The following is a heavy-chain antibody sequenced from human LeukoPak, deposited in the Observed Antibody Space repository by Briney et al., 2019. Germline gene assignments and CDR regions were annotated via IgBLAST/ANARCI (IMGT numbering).Heavy chain of an antibody. J-gene: IGHJ6*02. CDR2: IKQDGSEK. Sequence: GGSLRLSCAASGFTFSSYWMSWVRQAPGKGLEWVANIKQDGSEKYYVDSVKGRFTISRDNAKNSLYLQMNSLRAEDTAVYCCARVDCLGYGDVDYYYYYGMDVWGQGTTVTVSS. V-gene: IGHV3-7*01. CDR1: GFTFSSYW. CDR3: ARVDCLGYGDVDYYYYYGMDV. D-gene: IGHD4-17*01.